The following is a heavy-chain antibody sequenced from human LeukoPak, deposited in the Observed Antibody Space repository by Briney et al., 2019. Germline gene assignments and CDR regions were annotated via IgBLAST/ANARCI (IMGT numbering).Heavy chain of an antibody. Sequence: SETLSLTCTVSGGSISSSSYYWGWIRQPPGKGLEWIGSIYYSGSTYYSPSLKSRVTISVDTSKNQFSLKLSSVTAADTAVYYCARDRYGSGRYFDYWGQGTLVTVSS. D-gene: IGHD3-10*01. J-gene: IGHJ4*02. CDR1: GGSISSSSYY. V-gene: IGHV4-39*07. CDR2: IYYSGST. CDR3: ARDRYGSGRYFDY.